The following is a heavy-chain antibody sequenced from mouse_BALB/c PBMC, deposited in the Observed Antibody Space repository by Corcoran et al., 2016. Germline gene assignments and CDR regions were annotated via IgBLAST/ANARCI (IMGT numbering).Heavy chain of an antibody. J-gene: IGHJ3*01. CDR1: GFSLSTSGMG. V-gene: IGHV8-12*01. D-gene: IGHD4-1*02. Sequence: QVTLKESGPGILQPSQTLSLTCSFSGFSLSTSGMGVSWIRQPSGKGLEWLAHIYWDDNKRYNPSLKSRLTISKDTSRNQVFLKITSVDTVDTATYYCARSQLGQRGWFVYWGQGTLVTVSA. CDR3: ARSQLGQRGWFVY. CDR2: IYWDDNK.